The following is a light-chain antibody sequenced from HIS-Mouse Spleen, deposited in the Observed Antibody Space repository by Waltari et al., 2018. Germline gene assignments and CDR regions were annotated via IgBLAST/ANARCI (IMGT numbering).Light chain of an antibody. V-gene: IGKV2-28*01. Sequence: DIVMTQSPLSLPVTPGEPASISCRSSQSLLHSNGYNYLDWYLQKPGQSPQVLIYLGSNRASEVPDRFSGSGSGTDFTLKISRVEAEDVGVYYCMQALQTWTFGQGTKVEIK. CDR1: QSLLHSNGYNY. CDR2: LGS. J-gene: IGKJ1*01. CDR3: MQALQTWT.